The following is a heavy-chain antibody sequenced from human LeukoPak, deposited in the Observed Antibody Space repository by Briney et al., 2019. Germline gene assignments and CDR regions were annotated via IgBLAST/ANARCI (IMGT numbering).Heavy chain of an antibody. CDR1: GYTFTSYD. V-gene: IGHV1-8*03. CDR2: MNPNSGNT. D-gene: IGHD3-3*01. J-gene: IGHJ5*02. Sequence: ASVTVSCKASGYTFTSYDIYWVRQATGQGLEWMGWMNPNSGNTVYAQKFQGRVTITSNTSINTAYMELSSLRSEDTAMYYCARVEIFGVAHTWGQGTLVTVSS. CDR3: ARVEIFGVAHT.